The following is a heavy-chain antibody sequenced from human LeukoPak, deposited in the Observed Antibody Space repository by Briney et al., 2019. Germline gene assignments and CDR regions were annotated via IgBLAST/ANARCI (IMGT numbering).Heavy chain of an antibody. CDR3: ARESLYYDSSGYYSFDY. CDR2: INPSGGST. J-gene: IGHJ4*02. V-gene: IGHV1-46*01. Sequence: APVKVSCKASGYTFTSYYMHWVRQAPGQGLEWMGIINPSGGSTSYAQKFQGRVTMTRDTSTSTVYTELSSLRSEDTAVYYCARESLYYDSSGYYSFDYWGQGTLVTVSS. D-gene: IGHD3-22*01. CDR1: GYTFTSYY.